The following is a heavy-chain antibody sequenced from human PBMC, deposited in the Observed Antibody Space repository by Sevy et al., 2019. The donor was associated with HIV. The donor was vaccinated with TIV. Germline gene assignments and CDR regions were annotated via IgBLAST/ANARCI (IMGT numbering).Heavy chain of an antibody. V-gene: IGHV1-18*04. Sequence: ASVKVSCKASGYTFTNYGISWVRQAPGQGLEWMGWTSAYNGNTNYAQSLQGRVTMTTDTSTNTAYMELRSLRSDDTAVYFCAKDRGYCSVGNCYSDSWGQGTLVTVSS. CDR1: GYTFTNYG. CDR3: AKDRGYCSVGNCYSDS. CDR2: TSAYNGNT. J-gene: IGHJ4*02. D-gene: IGHD2-15*01.